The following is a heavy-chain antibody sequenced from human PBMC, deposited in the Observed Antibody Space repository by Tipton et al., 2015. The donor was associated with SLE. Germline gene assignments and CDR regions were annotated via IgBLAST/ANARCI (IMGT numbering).Heavy chain of an antibody. D-gene: IGHD2-2*01. CDR1: GGSFSDYY. V-gene: IGHV4-34*01. CDR3: ARAEGYCGSKTNCYERRWIDP. CDR2: INDSATN. J-gene: IGHJ5*02. Sequence: TLSLTCDVYGGSFSDYYWGWIRQPPGKGLEWIGVINDSATNNYNPSLKSRGTISIDTSENQFSLKLTSMTAADTAVYYCARAEGYCGSKTNCYERRWIDPWGQGTLVTVSS.